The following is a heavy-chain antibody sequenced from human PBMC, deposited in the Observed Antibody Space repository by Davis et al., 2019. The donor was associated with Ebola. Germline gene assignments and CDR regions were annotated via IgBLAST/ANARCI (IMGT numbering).Heavy chain of an antibody. Sequence: PSETLSLTCAVYGGSFSGYYWSWIRQPPGKGLEWIGEINHSGSTNYNPSLKSRVTISVDTSKNQFSLKLSSVTAADTAVYYCARGQSPATWAYWGQGTLVTVSS. V-gene: IGHV4-34*01. D-gene: IGHD7-27*01. CDR2: INHSGST. J-gene: IGHJ4*02. CDR3: ARGQSPATWAY. CDR1: GGSFSGYY.